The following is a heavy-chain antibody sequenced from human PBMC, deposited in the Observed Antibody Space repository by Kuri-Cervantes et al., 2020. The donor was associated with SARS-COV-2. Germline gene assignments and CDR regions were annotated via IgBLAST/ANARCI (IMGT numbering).Heavy chain of an antibody. V-gene: IGHV6-1*01. CDR2: TYYRSKWYN. J-gene: IGHJ5*02. CDR3: AREVYCNGGSCYGDNWFDP. D-gene: IGHD2-15*01. Sequence: SETLSLTCALSGDSVSNNIGAWNWIRQSPERGLEWLGRTYYRSKWYNDYAASVQSRISINPDTSKNQFSLHLKSVTPEDTAVYYCAREVYCNGGSCYGDNWFDPCGQGTLVTVSS. CDR1: GDSVSNNIGA.